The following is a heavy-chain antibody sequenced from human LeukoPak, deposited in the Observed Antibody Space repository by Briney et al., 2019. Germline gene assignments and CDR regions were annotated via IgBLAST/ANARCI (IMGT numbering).Heavy chain of an antibody. CDR1: GGSISSYY. Sequence: SETLSLTCSVSGGSISSYYWSWIRQPPGKALEWIGYIYYSGSTNYNPSLKSRVTISVDTSKNQFSLKLSPVTAADTAVYYCARVTRGSYYYGMDVWGQGTTVTVSS. D-gene: IGHD1-26*01. V-gene: IGHV4-59*01. J-gene: IGHJ6*02. CDR2: IYYSGST. CDR3: ARVTRGSYYYGMDV.